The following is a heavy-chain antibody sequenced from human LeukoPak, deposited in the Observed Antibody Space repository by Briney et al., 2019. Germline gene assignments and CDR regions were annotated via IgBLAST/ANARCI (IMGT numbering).Heavy chain of an antibody. V-gene: IGHV3-23*01. D-gene: IGHD3-22*01. CDR1: GFTFSSYA. CDR2: ISGSGGST. CDR3: AKGSYYDGSAYSYYFDY. Sequence: PGGSLRLSCAASGFTFSSYAMSWVRQAPEKGLGWVSGISGSGGSTYYADSVKGRFTISRDNSRNTLYLQMSSLRAEDTAVYYCAKGSYYDGSAYSYYFDYWGQGTLVTVSS. J-gene: IGHJ4*02.